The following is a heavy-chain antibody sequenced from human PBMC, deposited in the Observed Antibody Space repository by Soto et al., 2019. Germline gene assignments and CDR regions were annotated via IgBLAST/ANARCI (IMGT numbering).Heavy chain of an antibody. CDR1: GFIFSGSW. CDR3: ARVPRLLGY. D-gene: IGHD6-6*01. Sequence: PGGSLRLSCAASGFIFSGSWMNWVRQAPGKGLEWVAYINVDGRETNYVDSVKGRFTISRDNAKNSLCLQMNSLRAEDTAVYYCARVPRLLGYWGQGALVTVSS. J-gene: IGHJ4*02. V-gene: IGHV3-7*01. CDR2: INVDGRET.